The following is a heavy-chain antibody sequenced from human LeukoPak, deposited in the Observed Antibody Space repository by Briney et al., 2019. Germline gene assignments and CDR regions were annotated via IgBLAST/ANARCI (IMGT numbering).Heavy chain of an antibody. V-gene: IGHV3-23*01. D-gene: IGHD1-26*01. Sequence: PGGSLRLSCAASGFTFSNYVMGWVRQAPGKGLEWVSAISGSGGSTYYADSVKGRFTISRDNSKNTLYLQMNSLRAEDTAVYYCAKGDSRSYFYYFEYWGQGTLVTVSS. CDR1: GFTFSNYV. J-gene: IGHJ4*02. CDR3: AKGDSRSYFYYFEY. CDR2: ISGSGGST.